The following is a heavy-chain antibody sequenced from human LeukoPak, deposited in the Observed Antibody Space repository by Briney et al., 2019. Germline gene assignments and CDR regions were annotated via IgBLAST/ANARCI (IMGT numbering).Heavy chain of an antibody. CDR3: ARDSPAAIFGYYYYYGMDV. CDR1: GFTFSSYS. J-gene: IGHJ6*02. D-gene: IGHD2-2*02. V-gene: IGHV3-48*02. Sequence: GGSLRLSCAASGFTFSSYSMNWVRQAPGKGLEWVSYISSSSSTIYYADSVEGRFTISRDNAKNSLYLQMNSLRDEDTAVYYCARDSPAAIFGYYYYYGMDVWGQGTTVTVSS. CDR2: ISSSSSTI.